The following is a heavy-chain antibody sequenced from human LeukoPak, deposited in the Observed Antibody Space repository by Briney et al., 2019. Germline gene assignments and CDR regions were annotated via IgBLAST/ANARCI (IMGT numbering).Heavy chain of an antibody. V-gene: IGHV1-18*01. Sequence: WASVKVSCKASGYTFTTYNINWVRQAPGQGLEWMGWISAYNGNTNYAQKFQGRVTMTTDTSTSTAYMELSSLRSEDTAVYYCAKIYCSSNSCYDGRGWFDPWGQGTLVTVSS. CDR2: ISAYNGNT. CDR1: GYTFTTYN. CDR3: AKIYCSSNSCYDGRGWFDP. J-gene: IGHJ5*02. D-gene: IGHD2-2*01.